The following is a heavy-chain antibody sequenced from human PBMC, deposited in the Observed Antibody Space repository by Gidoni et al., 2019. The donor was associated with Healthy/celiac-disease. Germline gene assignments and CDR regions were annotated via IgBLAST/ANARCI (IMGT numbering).Heavy chain of an antibody. CDR2: SYSGGST. D-gene: IGHD4-17*01. J-gene: IGHJ4*02. CDR1: GFPVSSNY. Sequence: EVQLVESGGGLVQPGGSLRLSCAASGFPVSSNYMSWVRQAPGKGLEWVSVSYSGGSTYYADSVKGRFTISRDNSKNTLYLQMNSLRAEDTAVYYCARSHYGDYGPNFDYWGQGTLVTVSS. CDR3: ARSHYGDYGPNFDY. V-gene: IGHV3-66*02.